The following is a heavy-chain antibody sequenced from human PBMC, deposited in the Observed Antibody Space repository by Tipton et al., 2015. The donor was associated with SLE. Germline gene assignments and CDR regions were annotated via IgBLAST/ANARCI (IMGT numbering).Heavy chain of an antibody. Sequence: GSLRLSCAASGFTFSSYAMSWVRQAPGKGLEWVSAISGSGGSTYYADSVKGRFTISRDNSKNSLYLQMNSLRAEDTAVYYCARTAHNTQSHSITIFGVAYDGFDIWGQGTMVTVSS. J-gene: IGHJ3*02. CDR2: ISGSGGST. CDR1: GFTFSSYA. V-gene: IGHV3-23*01. CDR3: ARTAHNTQSHSITIFGVAYDGFDI. D-gene: IGHD3-3*01.